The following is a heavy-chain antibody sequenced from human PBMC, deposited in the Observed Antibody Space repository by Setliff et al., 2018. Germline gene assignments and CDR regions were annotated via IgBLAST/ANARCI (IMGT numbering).Heavy chain of an antibody. Sequence: SETLSLTCTVSGASVNSGYDNWNWLRQPAGKGLEWIGHINRRGSTNFTPSLKSRVTISLDTSKNQFSLNLTSVTAADTAVYYCARASSGWYSAYYYYMDVWGKGTTVTVSS. D-gene: IGHD6-19*01. CDR1: GASVNSGYDN. CDR3: ARASSGWYSAYYYYMDV. CDR2: INRRGST. J-gene: IGHJ6*03. V-gene: IGHV4-61*09.